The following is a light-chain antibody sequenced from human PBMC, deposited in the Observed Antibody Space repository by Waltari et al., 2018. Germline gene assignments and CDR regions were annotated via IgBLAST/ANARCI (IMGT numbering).Light chain of an antibody. V-gene: IGKV3-20*01. CDR3: QQYGSSPRT. CDR2: GAS. Sequence: EIVLTQSPGTLSLSPGERATLSCRASQSVTSTYLAWYQPKPGQAPRLLTYGASRRANGIPDRFSGSGSGTDFTLTISRLEPEDFAVYYCQQYGSSPRTFGPGTKVDIK. CDR1: QSVTSTY. J-gene: IGKJ3*01.